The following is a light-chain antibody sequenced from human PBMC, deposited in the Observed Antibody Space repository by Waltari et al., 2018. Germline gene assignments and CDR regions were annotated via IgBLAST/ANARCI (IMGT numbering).Light chain of an antibody. CDR2: QDS. Sequence: SYELTQPPSVSVSPGQRATITCSAENLGRKYVCWYQQRSGQSPVLVMYQDSHRPSGIPERFSGSNSGNTATLTNSGTQTMDEADYYCQAWDSATVLFGGGTKLTVL. V-gene: IGLV3-1*01. CDR3: QAWDSATVL. CDR1: NLGRKY. J-gene: IGLJ3*02.